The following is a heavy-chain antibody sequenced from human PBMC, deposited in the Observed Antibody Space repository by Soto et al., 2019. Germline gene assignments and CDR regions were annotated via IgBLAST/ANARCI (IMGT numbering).Heavy chain of an antibody. CDR2: IYHSGRA. D-gene: IGHD2-2*01. CDR3: ARGHKFVSSDY. Sequence: SETLSLTCAVFGGSFSGYYWTWIRQPPGKGLEWIGEIYHSGRANYNPSLKSRVTISVDTSKNQFSLRLNSVTAADTAVYFCARGHKFVSSDYWGQGMLVTVSS. CDR1: GGSFSGYY. V-gene: IGHV4-34*01. J-gene: IGHJ4*02.